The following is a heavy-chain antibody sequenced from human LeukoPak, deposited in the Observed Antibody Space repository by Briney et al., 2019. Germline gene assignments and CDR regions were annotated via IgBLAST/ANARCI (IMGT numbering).Heavy chain of an antibody. CDR2: INPNSGDT. J-gene: IGHJ5*02. CDR3: ARGDYYGSPKVVAA. Sequence: ASVKVSCKASGYTFTDYYINWVRQAPGQGLEWMGWINPNSGDTNYAQKFQDRVTMTRDTSISTAYIELNLLRSDDTAVYYCARGDYYGSPKVVAAWGKGPLVTVSS. V-gene: IGHV1-2*02. D-gene: IGHD3-10*01. CDR1: GYTFTDYY.